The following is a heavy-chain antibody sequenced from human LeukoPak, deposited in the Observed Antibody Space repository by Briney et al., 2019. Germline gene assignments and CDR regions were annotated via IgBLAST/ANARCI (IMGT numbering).Heavy chain of an antibody. D-gene: IGHD5-12*01. J-gene: IGHJ4*02. CDR3: ATDRGYSGHDYFDY. CDR1: GGSISSYY. V-gene: IGHV4-59*01. Sequence: SETLSLTCNVSGGSISSYYWSWIRQPPGKGLEWVGYIYYSRSTYYNPSLKSRVTMSVDTSKNQYCLKLSSVTAADTAVYYCATDRGYSGHDYFDYWGQGTLVTVSS. CDR2: IYYSRST.